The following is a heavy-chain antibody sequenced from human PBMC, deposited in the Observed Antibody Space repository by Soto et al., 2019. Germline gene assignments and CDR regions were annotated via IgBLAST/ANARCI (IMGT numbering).Heavy chain of an antibody. D-gene: IGHD3-9*01. Sequence: SSETLSLTCAVSGGSISSGGYSWSWIRQPPGKGLGWIGYINHSGSTNYNPSLKSRVTMSVDTSQSQFSLELSRFSLELTSVTAADSAVYYCARAMILTGYYVAYFDVWGRGTQVTVSS. J-gene: IGHJ2*01. CDR1: GGSISSGGYS. CDR3: ARAMILTGYYVAYFDV. CDR2: INHSGST. V-gene: IGHV4-30-2*01.